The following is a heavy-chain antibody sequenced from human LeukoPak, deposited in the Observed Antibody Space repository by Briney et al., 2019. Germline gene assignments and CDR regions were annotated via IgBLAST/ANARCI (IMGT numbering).Heavy chain of an antibody. CDR1: GFTFSSYS. D-gene: IGHD4-17*01. CDR2: ISSSSSYI. Sequence: GGSLRLSCAASGFTFSSYSMNWVRQAPGKGLEWVSSISSSSSYIYYADSVKGRFTISRDNAKNSLYLLVNSLRGEDTAVYYCARTTVTPWYFDLSGRGTLVTVSS. CDR3: ARTTVTPWYFDL. J-gene: IGHJ2*01. V-gene: IGHV3-21*01.